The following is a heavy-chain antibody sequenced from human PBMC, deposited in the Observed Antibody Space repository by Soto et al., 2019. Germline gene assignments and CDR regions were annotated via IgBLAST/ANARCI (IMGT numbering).Heavy chain of an antibody. V-gene: IGHV4-59*01. D-gene: IGHD6-13*01. CDR2: IYYSGST. CDR3: ARDRAYSSSWYSPYYYYGMDV. J-gene: IGHJ6*02. CDR1: GGSISSYY. Sequence: SETLSLTCTVSGGSISSYYWSWIRQPPGKGLEWIGYIYYSGSTNYNPSLKSRVTISVDTSKNQFSLKLSSVTAADTAVYYCARDRAYSSSWYSPYYYYGMDVWGQGTTVTVSS.